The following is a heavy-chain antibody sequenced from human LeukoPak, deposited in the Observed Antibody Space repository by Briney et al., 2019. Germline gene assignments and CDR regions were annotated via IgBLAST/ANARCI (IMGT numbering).Heavy chain of an antibody. CDR3: ARSVDGGNSPFDY. J-gene: IGHJ4*02. Sequence: SETLSLTCAVSGYSISSSNWWGWIRQPPGKGLEWIGYIYYSGSTYYNPSLESRVTMSVDTSKNQFSLKLSSVTAVDTAVYYCARSVDGGNSPFDYWGQGTLVTVSS. D-gene: IGHD4-23*01. V-gene: IGHV4-28*01. CDR1: GYSISSSNW. CDR2: IYYSGST.